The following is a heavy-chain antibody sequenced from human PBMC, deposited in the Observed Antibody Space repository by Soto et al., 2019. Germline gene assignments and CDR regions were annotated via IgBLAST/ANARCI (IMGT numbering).Heavy chain of an antibody. V-gene: IGHV1-2*02. J-gene: IGHJ4*02. CDR2: INPNSGGT. CDR3: ARVQSYYYAGSGYYAFDY. Sequence: QVQLVQSGAEVKKPGASVKVSCKASGYTFTDYYMHWVRQAPGQGLEWMGWINPNSGGTNYAQKFQGGVTMTRDTSISTAYMELSRLRSDDTAVYYCARVQSYYYAGSGYYAFDYWGQGTLVTVSS. CDR1: GYTFTDYY. D-gene: IGHD3-22*01.